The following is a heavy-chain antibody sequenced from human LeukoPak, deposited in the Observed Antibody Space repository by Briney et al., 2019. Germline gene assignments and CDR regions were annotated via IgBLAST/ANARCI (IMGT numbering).Heavy chain of an antibody. CDR1: GFTFSSYA. CDR2: FSSSGGST. J-gene: IGHJ3*02. V-gene: IGHV3-23*01. CDR3: AKDKGMAHELDAFDI. Sequence: GGSLRLSCAASGFTFSSYALSWVGQAPGKGLEWVSAFSSSGGSTYYADSVKGRFTISRDNSKKTLYLQMNSLRAEDTAVYYCAKDKGMAHELDAFDIWGQGTMVTVSS. D-gene: IGHD6-13*01.